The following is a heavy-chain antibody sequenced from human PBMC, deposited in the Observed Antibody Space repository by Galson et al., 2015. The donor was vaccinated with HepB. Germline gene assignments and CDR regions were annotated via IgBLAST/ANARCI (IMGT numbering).Heavy chain of an antibody. D-gene: IGHD4-17*01. CDR2: INHSGST. CDR1: GGSFSGYY. V-gene: IGHV4-34*01. CDR3: ARGAILYGDYLHYYYYMDV. Sequence: SETLSLTCAVYGGSFSGYYWSWIRQPPGKGLEWIGEINHSGSTNYNPSLKSRVTISVDTSKNQFSLKLSSVTAADTAVYYCARGAILYGDYLHYYYYMDVWGKGTTVTVSS. J-gene: IGHJ6*03.